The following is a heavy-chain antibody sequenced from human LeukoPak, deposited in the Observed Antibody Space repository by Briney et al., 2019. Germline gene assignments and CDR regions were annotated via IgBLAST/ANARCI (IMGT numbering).Heavy chain of an antibody. J-gene: IGHJ5*02. CDR3: ARGTDTIYSWFDP. V-gene: IGHV3-48*01. CDR2: ISSSSSM. Sequence: GGSLRLSCAASGFAFSSYGMNWVRQAPGKGLEWVSYISSSSSMYYADSVKGRFTISRDNAKNSLYLQMNSLRAEDTAVYYCARGTDTIYSWFDPWGQGTLVTVSS. D-gene: IGHD3-3*01. CDR1: GFAFSSYG.